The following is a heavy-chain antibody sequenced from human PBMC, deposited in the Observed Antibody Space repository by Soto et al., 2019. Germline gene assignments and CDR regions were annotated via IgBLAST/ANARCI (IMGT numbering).Heavy chain of an antibody. D-gene: IGHD3-22*01. Sequence: QGQLVQSGSEVKKPGSSVKVSCKASGGTFSSYAISWVRQAPGQGLEWMGGIIPIFGTANYAQKFQGRVTSTADESTSTDYMELSRLSSEDTAVYYWARRRGSGYHPTSYGMYVWCQGTTVTVSS. J-gene: IGHJ6*02. V-gene: IGHV1-69*01. CDR3: ARRRGSGYHPTSYGMYV. CDR2: IIPIFGTA. CDR1: GGTFSSYA.